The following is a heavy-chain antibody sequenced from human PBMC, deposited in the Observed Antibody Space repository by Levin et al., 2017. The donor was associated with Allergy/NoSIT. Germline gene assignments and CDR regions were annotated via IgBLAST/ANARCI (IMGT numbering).Heavy chain of an antibody. CDR1: GFTFSSYA. CDR3: ARQNPDSSGYYYGDWFDP. D-gene: IGHD3-22*01. Sequence: LSLTCAASGFTFSSYAMHWVRQAPGKGLEWVAVISYDGSNKYYADSVKGRFTISRDNSKNTLYLQMNSLRAEDTAVYYCARQNPDSSGYYYGDWFDPWGQGTLVTVSS. V-gene: IGHV3-30-3*01. J-gene: IGHJ5*02. CDR2: ISYDGSNK.